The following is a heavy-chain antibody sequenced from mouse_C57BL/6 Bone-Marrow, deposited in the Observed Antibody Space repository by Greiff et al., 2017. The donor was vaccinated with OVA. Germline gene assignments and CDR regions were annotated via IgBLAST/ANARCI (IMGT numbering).Heavy chain of an antibody. D-gene: IGHD1-2*01. J-gene: IGHJ3*01. CDR1: GYAFTNYL. V-gene: IGHV1-54*01. CDR3: ARSGTTAPFAY. CDR2: IYPRSGNT. Sequence: QVQLQQSGAELARPGTSVKVSCKASGYAFTNYLIEWVKQRTGQGLEWIGEIYPRSGNTYYNEKFKGKATLTADKSSSTAYMELRSLTSEDSAVYFCARSGTTAPFAYWGQGTLVTVSA.